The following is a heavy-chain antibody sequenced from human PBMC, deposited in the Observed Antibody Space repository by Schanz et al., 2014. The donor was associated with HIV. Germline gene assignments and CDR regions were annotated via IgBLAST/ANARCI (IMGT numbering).Heavy chain of an antibody. CDR3: ARDWYYYDSSDPKGNCDY. D-gene: IGHD3-22*01. V-gene: IGHV3-30-3*01. Sequence: QVQLVESGGGVVQPGRSLRLSCAVSGFTFSNYAMHWVRQAPGKGLEWVAVISYDGSNKYYADSVKGRFTISRDNSKNTLYLQMNSLRAEDTAVYYCARDWYYYDSSDPKGNCDYWGQGTLVTVSS. CDR1: GFTFSNYA. CDR2: ISYDGSNK. J-gene: IGHJ4*02.